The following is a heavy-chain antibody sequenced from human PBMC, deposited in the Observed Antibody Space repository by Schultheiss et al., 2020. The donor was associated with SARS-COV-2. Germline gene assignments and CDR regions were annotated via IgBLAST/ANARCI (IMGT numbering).Heavy chain of an antibody. D-gene: IGHD4-17*01. CDR1: GYTFTGYF. Sequence: VKVSCKASGYTFTGYFMHWVRQAPGQGLEWMGWIKANSGATQYAPKFQGRVTMTRDTSISTAYMELSSLRSEDTAVYYCASYDYGDYSFDYWGQGTLVTVSS. CDR2: IKANSGAT. V-gene: IGHV1-2*07. CDR3: ASYDYGDYSFDY. J-gene: IGHJ4*02.